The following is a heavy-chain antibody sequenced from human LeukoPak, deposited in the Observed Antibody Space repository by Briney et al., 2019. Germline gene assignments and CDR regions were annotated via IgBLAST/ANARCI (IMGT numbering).Heavy chain of an antibody. CDR1: GFSISTYE. Sequence: PGGSLRLSCAASGFSISTYEMNWVRQAPAKGLVWVSRINSDGSSASSADAVQGRFTISRDNAKNTLYLQMHGLRAEDTAVYYCARDPGGYVDYWGQGTLVTVSS. CDR3: ARDPGGYVDY. J-gene: IGHJ4*02. CDR2: INSDGSSA. D-gene: IGHD2-8*02. V-gene: IGHV3-74*01.